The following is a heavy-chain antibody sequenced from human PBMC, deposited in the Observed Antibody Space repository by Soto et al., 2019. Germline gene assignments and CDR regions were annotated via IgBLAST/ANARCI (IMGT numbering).Heavy chain of an antibody. J-gene: IGHJ4*02. CDR3: ARVMTTVTTGFDY. CDR2: INHSGST. CDR1: GGSFSGYY. V-gene: IGHV4-34*01. D-gene: IGHD4-17*01. Sequence: SETLSLTCAVYGGSFSGYYWSWIRQPPGKGLEWIGEINHSGSTNYNPSLKSRVTISVDTSKNQFSLKLSSVTAADTAVYYCARVMTTVTTGFDYWGQGTLVTVSS.